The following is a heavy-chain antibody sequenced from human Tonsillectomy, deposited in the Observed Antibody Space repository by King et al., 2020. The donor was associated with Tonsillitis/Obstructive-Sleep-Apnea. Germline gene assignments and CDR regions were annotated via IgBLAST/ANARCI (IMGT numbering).Heavy chain of an antibody. V-gene: IGHV4-39*01. CDR1: GGSISSSSYY. D-gene: IGHD4-17*01. CDR3: ARRNGDYVGYYFDY. Sequence: LQLQESGPGLVKPSETLSLTCTVSGGSISSSSYYWGWIRQPPGKGLEWIGSIYYSGSTYYNPSLKSRVTISVETSKNQFSLKLSSVTAADTAVYYCARRNGDYVGYYFDYWGQGTLVTVSS. J-gene: IGHJ4*02. CDR2: IYYSGST.